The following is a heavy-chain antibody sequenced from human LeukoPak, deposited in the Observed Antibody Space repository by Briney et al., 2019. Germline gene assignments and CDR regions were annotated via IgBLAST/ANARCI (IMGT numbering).Heavy chain of an antibody. CDR2: IYPGDSDT. V-gene: IGHV5-51*01. D-gene: IGHD2-2*01. J-gene: IGHJ4*02. Sequence: GESLKISCKGSGYSFTSYWIGWVRQMPGKGLEWMGIIYPGDSDTRYSPSFQGQVTISADKSISTAYLQWSSLKASDTAMYYCARLGIVVVPAAMALDYWGQGTLVTVSS. CDR3: ARLGIVVVPAAMALDY. CDR1: GYSFTSYW.